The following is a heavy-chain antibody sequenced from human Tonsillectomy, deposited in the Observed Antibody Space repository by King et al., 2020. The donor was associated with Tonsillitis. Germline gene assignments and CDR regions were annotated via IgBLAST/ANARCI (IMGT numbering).Heavy chain of an antibody. CDR2: ISGSGGST. V-gene: IGHV3-23*04. D-gene: IGHD6-13*01. CDR3: AKRSYSSSWYFDY. Sequence: VQLVESGGGLVQPGGSLRLSCAASGFTFSSYAMSWVRQAPGKGLEWVSAISGSGGSTYYADSVKGGFTISRDNSKNTLYLQMNSLRAEDTAIYYCAKRSYSSSWYFDYWGQGTLVTVSS. J-gene: IGHJ4*02. CDR1: GFTFSSYA.